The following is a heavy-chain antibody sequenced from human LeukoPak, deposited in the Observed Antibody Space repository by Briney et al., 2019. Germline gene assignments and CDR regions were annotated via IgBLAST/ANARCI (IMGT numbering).Heavy chain of an antibody. CDR3: AKDPYRASSGLVDY. J-gene: IGHJ4*02. Sequence: SGGSLRLSCATSGFTFSNYAVSWVCQAPGKGLEWVSSISGSGGTTYYADSVKGRFTISRDNSKNTLYLQMNSLRAEDTAVYYCAKDPYRASSGLVDYWGQGTLVTVSS. CDR1: GFTFSNYA. D-gene: IGHD5-12*01. CDR2: ISGSGGTT. V-gene: IGHV3-23*01.